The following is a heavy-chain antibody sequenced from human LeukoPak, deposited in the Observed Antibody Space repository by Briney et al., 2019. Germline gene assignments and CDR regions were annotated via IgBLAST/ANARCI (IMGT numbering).Heavy chain of an antibody. CDR2: ISSSSSYI. D-gene: IGHD6-19*01. CDR3: AREFGSSGWRPFDY. CDR1: GFTFSSYS. Sequence: PGGSLRLSCAASGFTFSSYSMNWVRQAPGKGLEWVSSISSSSSYIYYADSVKGRFTISRDNAKNSLYLQMNSLRAEDTAVYYCAREFGSSGWRPFDYWGQGTLVTVSS. V-gene: IGHV3-21*01. J-gene: IGHJ4*02.